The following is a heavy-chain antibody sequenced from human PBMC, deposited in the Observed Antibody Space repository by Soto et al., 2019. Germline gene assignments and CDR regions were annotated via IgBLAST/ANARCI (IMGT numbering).Heavy chain of an antibody. V-gene: IGHV3-15*07. D-gene: IGHD3-3*02. CDR2: FKTKTDGGTT. CDR1: GFTFSNAW. J-gene: IGHJ5*02. CDR3: TADLSDRFDP. Sequence: GGSLRLSCAASGFTFSNAWMNWVRQAPGKGLEWVGRFKTKTDGGTTDHAAPVKGRFTISRDDSKKTLYLQMNSLKTEDTAVYYCTADLSDRFDPWGQGTLVTVSS.